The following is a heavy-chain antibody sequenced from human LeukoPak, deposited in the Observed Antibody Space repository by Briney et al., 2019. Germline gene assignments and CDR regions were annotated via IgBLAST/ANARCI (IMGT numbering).Heavy chain of an antibody. Sequence: SETLSLTCTVSGGSISSGGYYWTWIRQHPGKGLEWIGYIYYSGSTYYNPSLKSRVTISVDASKDQFSLKLSSVTAADTAVYYCARRDSSGWYDFDYWGQGTLVTVSS. CDR1: GGSISSGGYY. J-gene: IGHJ4*02. CDR3: ARRDSSGWYDFDY. CDR2: IYYSGST. D-gene: IGHD6-19*01. V-gene: IGHV4-31*03.